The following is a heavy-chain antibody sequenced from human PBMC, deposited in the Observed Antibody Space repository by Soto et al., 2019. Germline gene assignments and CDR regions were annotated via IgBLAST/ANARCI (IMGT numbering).Heavy chain of an antibody. CDR2: IYSSGGT. V-gene: IGHV4-4*07. CDR3: AREGSYSAYNFAHGIQLWSFDF. D-gene: IGHD5-12*01. J-gene: IGHJ4*02. CDR1: GGSINTFY. Sequence: QVRLQESGPGLLKPSETLSLTCTVSGGSINTFYWSWVRQPAGKGLEWIGRIYSSGGTSFNPSLEGRVAMSVDTSKNHFSLILSSVTAADMAVYYCAREGSYSAYNFAHGIQLWSFDFWGQGALVTVSS.